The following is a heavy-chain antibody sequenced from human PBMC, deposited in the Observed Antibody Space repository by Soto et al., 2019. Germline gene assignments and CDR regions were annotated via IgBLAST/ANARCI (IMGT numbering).Heavy chain of an antibody. CDR1: GGSISSGDYY. D-gene: IGHD3-10*01. CDR2: IYYSGST. CDR3: ARVQGAYYYGSGSGNWFDP. V-gene: IGHV4-30-4*01. Sequence: QVQLQESGPGLVKPSQTLSLTCTVSGGSISSGDYYWSWIRQPPGKGLEWIGYIYYSGSTYYNPSLKRRVTISVDTSKNQFSLKLSSVTAADTAVYYCARVQGAYYYGSGSGNWFDPWGQGTLVTVSS. J-gene: IGHJ5*02.